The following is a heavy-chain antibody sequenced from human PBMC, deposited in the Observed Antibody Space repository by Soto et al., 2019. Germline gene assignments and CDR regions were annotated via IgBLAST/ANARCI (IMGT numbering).Heavy chain of an antibody. D-gene: IGHD6-19*01. CDR2: ISNDGRKK. CDR1: GFVFTNYG. J-gene: IGHJ4*02. V-gene: IGHV3-30*03. CDR3: ARDVAMPSGLGLGY. Sequence: QVPVLESGGGVVQPGRTLRLSCAAAGFVFTNYGMHWVPQAPGQGLEWVAFISNDGRKKYYADSVKGRFTISRDNSENTVYLQMPSLRPDDTAVFYCARDVAMPSGLGLGYWGQGTLVTVSS.